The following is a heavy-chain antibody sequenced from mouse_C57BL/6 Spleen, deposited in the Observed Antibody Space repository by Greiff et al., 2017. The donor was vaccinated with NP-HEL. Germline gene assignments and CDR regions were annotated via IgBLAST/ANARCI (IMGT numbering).Heavy chain of an antibody. CDR3: APSYGSPYYYAMDY. V-gene: IGHV1-66*01. CDR2: IYPGSGNT. J-gene: IGHJ4*01. D-gene: IGHD1-1*01. Sequence: QVQLQQSGPELVKPGASVKISCKASGYSFTSYYIHWVKQRPGQGLEWIGWIYPGSGNTKYNEKFKGKATLTADTSSSTAYMQLSSLTSEDSAVYYCAPSYGSPYYYAMDYWGQGTSVTVSS. CDR1: GYSFTSYY.